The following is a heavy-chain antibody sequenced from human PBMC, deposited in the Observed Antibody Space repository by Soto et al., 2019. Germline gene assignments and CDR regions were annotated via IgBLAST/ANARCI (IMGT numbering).Heavy chain of an antibody. V-gene: IGHV3-53*01. CDR1: GFTVSSHY. CDR3: AREGPADGLDI. CDR2: INSGGST. J-gene: IGHJ3*02. Sequence: PGGSLRLSCAPSGFTVSSHYMSWVRQAPGKGLEWVSVINSGGSTYYADSVKGRFTISRDNAKNSLFLQMNSLRAEDTAVYYCAREGPADGLDIWGQGTMVTVSS.